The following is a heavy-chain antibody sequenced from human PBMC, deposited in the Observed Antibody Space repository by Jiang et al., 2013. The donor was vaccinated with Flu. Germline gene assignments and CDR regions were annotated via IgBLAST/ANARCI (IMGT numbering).Heavy chain of an antibody. CDR3: ARDSGWGAFDI. Sequence: RLSCAASGFAFSSAWMNWVRQTPGKRLESVANMNQDGSETNYADSVRGRFTISRDNGQNSLYLQMNSLRAEDTAVYYCARDSGWGAFDIWGQGTMVTVSS. D-gene: IGHD3-22*01. V-gene: IGHV3-7*01. CDR1: GFAFSSAW. CDR2: MNQDGSET. J-gene: IGHJ3*02.